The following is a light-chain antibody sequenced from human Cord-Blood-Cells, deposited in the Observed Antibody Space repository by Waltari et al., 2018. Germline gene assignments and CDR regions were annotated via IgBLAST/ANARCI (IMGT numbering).Light chain of an antibody. CDR2: DTS. CDR3: LLSYSGSRV. J-gene: IGLJ2*01. V-gene: IGLV7-46*01. CDR1: NGADNSDHY. Sequence: QAVVTQKPTLTVSPGETDTHTCGYRNGADNSDHYPYWFQQKPGQAPRTLIYDTSNKHSWTPARFSGSLLGGKAALTLSGAQPEDEAEYYCLLSYSGSRVFGGGTKLTVL.